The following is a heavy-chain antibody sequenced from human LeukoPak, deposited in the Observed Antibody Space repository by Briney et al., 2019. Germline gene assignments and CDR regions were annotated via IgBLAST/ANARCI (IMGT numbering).Heavy chain of an antibody. CDR1: GFTFSSYW. CDR3: ARVHSRTYGMDV. CDR2: INSDGSST. D-gene: IGHD2/OR15-2a*01. J-gene: IGHJ6*02. Sequence: GGSLRLSCAASGFTFSSYWMHWVRQAPGKGLVWVSRINSDGSSTSYADSVKGRFTISRDNSKNTLYLQMNSLRAEDTAVYYCARVHSRTYGMDVWGQGTTVTVSS. V-gene: IGHV3-74*01.